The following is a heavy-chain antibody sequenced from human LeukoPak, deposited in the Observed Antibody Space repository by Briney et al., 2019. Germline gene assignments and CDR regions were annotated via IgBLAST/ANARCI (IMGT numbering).Heavy chain of an antibody. Sequence: GGSLRLSCAASGFTFSSYAMSWVRQAPGKGLEWVSAISGSGGSTYYADSVKGRFTISRDNSKNTLYLQMNSLRAEDTAVYYCAKIGGPSRPTAPYYFDYWGQGTLVTVSS. CDR1: GFTFSSYA. J-gene: IGHJ4*02. D-gene: IGHD5-18*01. V-gene: IGHV3-23*01. CDR3: AKIGGPSRPTAPYYFDY. CDR2: ISGSGGST.